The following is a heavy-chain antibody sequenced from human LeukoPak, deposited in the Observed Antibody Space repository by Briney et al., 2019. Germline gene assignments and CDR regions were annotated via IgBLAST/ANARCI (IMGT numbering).Heavy chain of an antibody. J-gene: IGHJ3*02. CDR3: AGTPVDRTLQLSAFDM. D-gene: IGHD5-24*01. V-gene: IGHV4-34*01. CDR1: TGSFSAHY. CDR2: IYHSGDK. Sequence: SETLSLTCAVYTGSFSAHYWSWLRQSPGKGLEGVGDIYHSGDKNLNPCLKTRVTMSVDTSKNQFSLKVNSVTAADTAVYYCAGTPVDRTLQLSAFDMWGQGTSVTVSS.